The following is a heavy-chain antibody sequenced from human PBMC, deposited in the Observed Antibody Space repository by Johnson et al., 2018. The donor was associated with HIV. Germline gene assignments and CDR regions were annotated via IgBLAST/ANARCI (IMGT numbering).Heavy chain of an antibody. J-gene: IGHJ3*02. CDR3: AKCIWGSSLIDAFDI. V-gene: IGHV3-53*01. CDR2: IYSGGRP. CDR1: GFTVSNNF. D-gene: IGHD6-13*01. Sequence: VQLVESGGGLMQPGGSLRLSCVASGFTVSNNFMSWVRQAPGKGLEWVSVIYSGGRPYYTDSVKGRFTISRDNYKNTVHLQMNSLRAEHTAVYYCAKCIWGSSLIDAFDIWGQGTMVTVSS.